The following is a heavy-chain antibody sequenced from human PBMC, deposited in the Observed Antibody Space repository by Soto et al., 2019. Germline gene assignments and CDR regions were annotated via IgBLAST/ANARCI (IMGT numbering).Heavy chain of an antibody. D-gene: IGHD1-1*01. CDR1: GGTFSSYA. J-gene: IGHJ5*02. V-gene: IGHV1-69*06. CDR2: IIPIFGTA. CDR3: ERERTGTYNWFGH. Sequence: QVQLVQSGAEVKKPGSSVKVSCKASGGTFSSYAISWVRQAPGQGLEWMVGIIPIFGTANYAQKFQGRVTITAVKSTRTHYMGLSSRRSADTAVYYWERERTGTYNWFGHWGRGTLVTVCS.